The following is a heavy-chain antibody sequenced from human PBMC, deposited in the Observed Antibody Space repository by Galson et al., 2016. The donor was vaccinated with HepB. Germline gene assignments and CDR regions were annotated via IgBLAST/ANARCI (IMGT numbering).Heavy chain of an antibody. D-gene: IGHD3-3*02. V-gene: IGHV4-34*01. CDR3: ARQPFSARRFDP. CDR2: INHSGNT. CDR1: GGSFSDSY. Sequence: SETLSLTCAVYGGSFSDSYWSWTRQPPGKGLEWIGEINHSGNTNYNPSLKSRVTVSVDTSKNQFSLKLTSVAAADTAVYYCARQPFSARRFDPWGQGTLVTVSS. J-gene: IGHJ5*02.